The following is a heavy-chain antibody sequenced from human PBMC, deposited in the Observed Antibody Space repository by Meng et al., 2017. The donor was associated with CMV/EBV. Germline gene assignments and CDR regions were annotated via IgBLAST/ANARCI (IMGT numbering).Heavy chain of an antibody. CDR2: INHSGST. CDR1: GGSFSGYY. Sequence: GSLRLSCAVYGGSFSGYYWSWIRQPPGKGLEWIGEINHSGSTNYNPSLKNRVTISVDTSKNQFSLKLSSVTAADTAVYYCARGGRDVLRFLEWLPGRYGMDVWGQGTTVTVSS. V-gene: IGHV4-34*01. J-gene: IGHJ6*02. D-gene: IGHD3-3*01. CDR3: ARGGRDVLRFLEWLPGRYGMDV.